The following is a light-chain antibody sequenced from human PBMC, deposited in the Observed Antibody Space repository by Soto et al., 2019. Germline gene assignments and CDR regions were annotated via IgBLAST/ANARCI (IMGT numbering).Light chain of an antibody. Sequence: DIQMTQSPSTLPASVGDRVTITCRASQSISNWLAWYQQKPGKAPKLLIYKASSLESGVPSRFSGSGSGTEFTLTISSLQPDDFATYYCQQYNSYPWTFGQGTKVDIK. CDR3: QQYNSYPWT. V-gene: IGKV1-5*03. J-gene: IGKJ1*01. CDR1: QSISNW. CDR2: KAS.